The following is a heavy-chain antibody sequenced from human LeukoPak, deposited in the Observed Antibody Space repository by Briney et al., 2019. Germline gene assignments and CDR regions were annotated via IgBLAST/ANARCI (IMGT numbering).Heavy chain of an antibody. CDR3: ARRTTRWGFDY. CDR2: ISGSGGST. D-gene: IGHD2-2*01. J-gene: IGHJ4*02. CDR1: GFTFSSYA. V-gene: IGHV3-23*01. Sequence: PGGSLRLSCAACGFTFSSYAMGWVRQAPGKGLEWVSAISGSGGSTYYADSVKGRFTISRDNSKNTLYLQMNSLRAEDTAVYYCARRTTRWGFDYCRQGTLVTVSS.